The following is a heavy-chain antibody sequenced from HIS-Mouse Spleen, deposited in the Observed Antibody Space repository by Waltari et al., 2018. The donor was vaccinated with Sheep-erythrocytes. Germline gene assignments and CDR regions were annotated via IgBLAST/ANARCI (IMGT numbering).Heavy chain of an antibody. J-gene: IGHJ4*02. D-gene: IGHD1-26*01. Sequence: GLVKPSETLSLTCTVSGGSISSYYWSWIRQPPGKGLEWIGYIYYSGSTNYNPSLKSRVTISVDTSKNQFSLKLSSVTAADTAVYYCARLELGQFDYWGQGTLVTVSS. CDR1: GGSISSYY. V-gene: IGHV4-59*08. CDR3: ARLELGQFDY. CDR2: IYYSGST.